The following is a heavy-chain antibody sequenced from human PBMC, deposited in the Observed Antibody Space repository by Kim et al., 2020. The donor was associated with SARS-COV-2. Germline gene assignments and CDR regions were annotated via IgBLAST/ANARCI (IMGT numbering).Heavy chain of an antibody. CDR1: GGTFSSYT. CDR2: IIPILGIA. D-gene: IGHD6-19*01. Sequence: SVKVSCKASGGTFSSYTISWVRQAPGQGLEWMGRIIPILGIADYAQKFQGRVTITADKSTSTAYMELSSLRSEDTAMYYCARALLSSEYSSGWYNYYYYSMDVWGQGTTVTVSS. J-gene: IGHJ6*02. V-gene: IGHV1-69*02. CDR3: ARALLSSEYSSGWYNYYYYSMDV.